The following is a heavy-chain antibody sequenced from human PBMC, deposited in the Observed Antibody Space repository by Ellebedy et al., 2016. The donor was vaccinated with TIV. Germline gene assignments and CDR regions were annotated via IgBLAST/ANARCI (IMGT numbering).Heavy chain of an antibody. Sequence: SETLSLXXTVSGGSISSYYWSWIRQPPGKGLEWIGYIYYSGSTNYNPSLKSRVTISVDTSKNQFSLKLSSVTAADTAVYYCAREYSSGWKLAGTPDAFDIWGQGTMVTVSS. D-gene: IGHD6-19*01. V-gene: IGHV4-59*01. CDR3: AREYSSGWKLAGTPDAFDI. J-gene: IGHJ3*02. CDR2: IYYSGST. CDR1: GGSISSYY.